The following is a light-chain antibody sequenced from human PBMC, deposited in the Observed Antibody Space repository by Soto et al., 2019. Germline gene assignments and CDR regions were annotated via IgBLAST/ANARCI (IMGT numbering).Light chain of an antibody. V-gene: IGKV1-39*01. Sequence: DIPMTQSPSSLSASVGDRVTITCRASQSISSYLNWYQQKPGKAPKLLIYAASSLQSGVPSRFSVSGSGTDFTLTISSLQPEDFATYYCQQSYSTPHTFGPVTKVDIK. CDR2: AAS. CDR1: QSISSY. J-gene: IGKJ3*01. CDR3: QQSYSTPHT.